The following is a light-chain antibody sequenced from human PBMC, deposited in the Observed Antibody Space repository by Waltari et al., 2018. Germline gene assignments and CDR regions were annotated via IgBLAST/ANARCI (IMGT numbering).Light chain of an antibody. J-gene: IGLJ3*02. Sequence: QLVLTQSPSASASLGASVKLTCTLSSGHSSNIIAWLQQQPGKGPRYLMKVNSDGSHRKGDESPDRFSGSSSGAERYLTISGRLSEDEAAYYCETGGHGTWVFGVGTKLTVL. V-gene: IGLV4-69*01. CDR2: VNSDGSH. CDR3: ETGGHGTWV. CDR1: SGHSSNI.